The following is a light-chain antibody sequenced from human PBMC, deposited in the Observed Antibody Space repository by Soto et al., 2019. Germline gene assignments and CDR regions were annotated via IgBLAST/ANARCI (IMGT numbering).Light chain of an antibody. V-gene: IGKV3-20*01. Sequence: EIVLTQSPGTLSLSPGERATLSCRASQSVSSNYLGWYQQKPGQAPRLLIYGTSNRATGIPDRFRGSGSGTDFTLTISRLEPEDFAVYYCQQYGSSPQTFGQGTKVEIK. CDR2: GTS. CDR1: QSVSSNY. J-gene: IGKJ1*01. CDR3: QQYGSSPQT.